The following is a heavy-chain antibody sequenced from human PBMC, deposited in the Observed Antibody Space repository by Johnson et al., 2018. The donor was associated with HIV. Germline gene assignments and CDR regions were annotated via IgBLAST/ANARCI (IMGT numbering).Heavy chain of an antibody. Sequence: VQLVESGGGVVQPGRSLRLSCAASGFTFSSYAMHWVRQAPGKGLAWVSVIYSGGSTYYADSVKGRFAISRDNSKNTLYLQVDSLRVEDTAVYYCARGEGAYCGGDCYYAFDIWGQGTMVTVSS. D-gene: IGHD2-21*02. V-gene: IGHV3-66*01. CDR1: GFTFSSYA. CDR2: IYSGGST. CDR3: ARGEGAYCGGDCYYAFDI. J-gene: IGHJ3*02.